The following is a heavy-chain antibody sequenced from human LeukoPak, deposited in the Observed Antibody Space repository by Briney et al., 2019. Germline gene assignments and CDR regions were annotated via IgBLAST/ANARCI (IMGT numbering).Heavy chain of an antibody. CDR3: ATCHGFYYYMDV. Sequence: ASVKVSCKVSGYTLTELSMHWVRQAPGKGLEWMGGFDPEDGETIYAQKFQGRVTMTGDTSTDTAYMELSSLRSEDTAVYYCATCHGFYYYMDVWGKGTTVTVSS. CDR2: FDPEDGET. CDR1: GYTLTELS. J-gene: IGHJ6*03. V-gene: IGHV1-24*01. D-gene: IGHD2-2*03.